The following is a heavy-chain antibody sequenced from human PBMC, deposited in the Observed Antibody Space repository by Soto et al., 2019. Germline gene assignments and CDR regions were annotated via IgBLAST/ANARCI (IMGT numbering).Heavy chain of an antibody. CDR2: IYYSGGT. V-gene: IGHV4-39*01. CDR1: GDAISRSNYY. Sequence: QLQLQESGPGLVKPSETLSLTCSVSGDAISRSNYYWGWMRQPPGKGLEWIGSIYYSGGTYDNPSIKSRGTISVDTSQIQFSLKLTSVHAEDTAVYCVSTQDDCWPVVIDWYFELWGRGTLVPGSS. D-gene: IGHD2-21*02. CDR3: STQDDCWPVVIDWYFEL. J-gene: IGHJ2*01.